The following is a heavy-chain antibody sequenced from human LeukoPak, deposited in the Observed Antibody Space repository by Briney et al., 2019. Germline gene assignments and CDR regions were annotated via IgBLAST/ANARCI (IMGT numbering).Heavy chain of an antibody. CDR1: GYTLTELS. V-gene: IGHV1-24*01. CDR3: ARDSPNCRSSTSPCADY. J-gene: IGHJ4*02. D-gene: IGHD2-2*01. CDR2: FDPEDGET. Sequence: GASVKVSCKVSGYTLTELSMHWVRQAPGKGLEWMGGFDPEDGETIYAQKFQGRVTMTEDTSTDTAYMELSSLRSEDTAVYYCARDSPNCRSSTSPCADYWGQGTLVTVSS.